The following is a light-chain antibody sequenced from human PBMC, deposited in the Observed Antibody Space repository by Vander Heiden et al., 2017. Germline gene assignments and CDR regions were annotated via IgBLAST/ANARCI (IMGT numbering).Light chain of an antibody. CDR1: QSVSISY. CDR2: GAS. CDR3: QQYGSSPLT. V-gene: IGKV3-20*01. J-gene: IGKJ4*01. Sequence: EIVLTQSPGTLSLSPGERATLSCRASQSVSISYLAWYQQKPGQAPRLLIYGASSKATSIPDRFSGSGSGTDFTLTISRLEPEDFAVYYCQQYGSSPLTFGGGTKVEIK.